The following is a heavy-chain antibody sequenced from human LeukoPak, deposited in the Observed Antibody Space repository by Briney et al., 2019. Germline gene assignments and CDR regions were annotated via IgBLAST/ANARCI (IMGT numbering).Heavy chain of an antibody. CDR1: GFTFSSYG. Sequence: GGSLRLSCAASGFTFSSYGMHWVRQAPGKGLEWVAVISYDGSNKYYADSVKGRFTISRDNSKNTLYLQMNSLRAEDTAVYYCAKDWEVYYGSGSYYNVEPTDYWGQGTLVTVSS. CDR2: ISYDGSNK. V-gene: IGHV3-30*18. CDR3: AKDWEVYYGSGSYYNVEPTDY. D-gene: IGHD3-10*01. J-gene: IGHJ4*02.